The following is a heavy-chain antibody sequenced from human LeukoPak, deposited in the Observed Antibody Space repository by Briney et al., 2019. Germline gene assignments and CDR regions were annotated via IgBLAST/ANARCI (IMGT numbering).Heavy chain of an antibody. CDR3: AKARLSGGNSKGDY. D-gene: IGHD4-23*01. CDR2: ISGSGGST. CDR1: GFNFSSYT. J-gene: IGHJ4*02. Sequence: PGGSLRLSCAASGFNFSSYTMSWVRQAPGKGLEWVSAISGSGGSTYYADSVKGRFTISRDNSKNTLYLQMNSLRAEDTAVYYCAKARLSGGNSKGDYWGQGTLVTVSS. V-gene: IGHV3-23*01.